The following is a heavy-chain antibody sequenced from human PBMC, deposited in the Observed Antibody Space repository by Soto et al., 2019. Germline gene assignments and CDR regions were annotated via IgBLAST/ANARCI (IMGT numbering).Heavy chain of an antibody. CDR1: GGTFSSYA. D-gene: IGHD3-3*01. V-gene: IGHV1-69*01. Sequence: QVQLVQSGAEVKKPGSSVKVSCKASGGTFSSYAISWVRQAPGQGLEWMGGIIPIFGTANYAQKFQGRVTITADESTSTAYMELSSLRSEDTAVYYCARDVSRGDFFPPSWFDPWGLGTLVTVSS. CDR2: IIPIFGTA. CDR3: ARDVSRGDFFPPSWFDP. J-gene: IGHJ5*02.